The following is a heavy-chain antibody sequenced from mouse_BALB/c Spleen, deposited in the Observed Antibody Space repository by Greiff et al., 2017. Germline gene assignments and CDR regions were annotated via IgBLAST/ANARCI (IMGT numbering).Heavy chain of an antibody. V-gene: IGHV1-37*01. CDR3: GRDMITTRAWFAY. D-gene: IGHD2-4*01. CDR2: INPYNGDT. J-gene: IGHJ3*01. Sequence: EVQRVESGPQLLKPGASVKISCKASGYSFTGYFMNWVKQSHGKSLEWIGRINPYNGDTFYNQKFKGKATLTVDKSSSTAHMELLSLTSEDSAVYYCGRDMITTRAWFAYWGQGTLVTVSA. CDR1: GYSFTGYF.